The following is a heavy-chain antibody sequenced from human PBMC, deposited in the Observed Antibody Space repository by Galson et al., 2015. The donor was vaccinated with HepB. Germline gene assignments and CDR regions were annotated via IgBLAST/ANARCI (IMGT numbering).Heavy chain of an antibody. CDR2: ISYDGSNK. J-gene: IGHJ4*02. CDR3: ASEMVRGGLNFDY. Sequence: SLRLSCAASGFTFSSYAMHWVRQAPGKGLEWVAVISYDGSNKYYADSVKGRFTISRDNSKNTLYLQMNSLRAEDTAVYYCASEMVRGGLNFDYWGQGTLVTVSS. V-gene: IGHV3-30*04. D-gene: IGHD3-10*01. CDR1: GFTFSSYA.